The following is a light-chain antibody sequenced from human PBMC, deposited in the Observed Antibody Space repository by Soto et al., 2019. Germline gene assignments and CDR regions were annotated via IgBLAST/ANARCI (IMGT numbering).Light chain of an antibody. J-gene: IGKJ4*01. CDR1: QSISSW. CDR3: QQRKNWPPLT. V-gene: IGKV1-5*01. CDR2: DAS. Sequence: DIQMTQSPSTLSASVGDRVTITCRASQSISSWLAWYQQKPGKAPKLLIYDASSLESGVPSRFSGSGSGTEFTLTISSLQPDDFATYYCQQRKNWPPLTFGGGTKVEIK.